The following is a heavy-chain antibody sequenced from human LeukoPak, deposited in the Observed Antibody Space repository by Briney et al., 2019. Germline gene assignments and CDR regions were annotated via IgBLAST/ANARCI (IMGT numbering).Heavy chain of an antibody. Sequence: ASVKVSCKASGYTFTSSGVSWVRQAPGQGLEWMGWISAYNGNTHYAQKFQGRVTMTRDTSTSTVYMELSSLRSEDTAVYYCARSIAVAGTPEEYFQHWGQGTLVTVSS. D-gene: IGHD6-19*01. V-gene: IGHV1-18*01. CDR2: ISAYNGNT. CDR1: GYTFTSSG. CDR3: ARSIAVAGTPEEYFQH. J-gene: IGHJ1*01.